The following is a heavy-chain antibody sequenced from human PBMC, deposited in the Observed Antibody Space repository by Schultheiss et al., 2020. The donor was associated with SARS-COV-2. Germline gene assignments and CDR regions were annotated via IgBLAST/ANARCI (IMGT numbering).Heavy chain of an antibody. J-gene: IGHJ4*02. V-gene: IGHV3-23*01. CDR1: GFTFSSYA. Sequence: GGSLRLSCAASGFTFSSYAMSWVRQAPGKGLEWVSAISGSGGSTYYADSVKGRFTISRDNSKNTLYLQINDLRADDTAVYYCARALYCTNGVCPGDYFDYWGQGTLVTVSS. CDR2: ISGSGGST. CDR3: ARALYCTNGVCPGDYFDY. D-gene: IGHD2-8*01.